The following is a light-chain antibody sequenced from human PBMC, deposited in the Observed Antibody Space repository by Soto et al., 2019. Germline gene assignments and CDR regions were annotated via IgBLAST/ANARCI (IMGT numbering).Light chain of an antibody. V-gene: IGKV1-6*01. CDR2: AAS. CDR1: QAIRSA. CDR3: LLDFNYLWA. J-gene: IGKJ1*01. Sequence: AIQLTQSPSSLSASVGDRVTITCRASQAIRSALGWYQQRPGKVPKLLIYAASTLQRGVPSRFSGSGFGTDFTLTISSLQPEDFATYYCLLDFNYLWAFGQGTKVEVK.